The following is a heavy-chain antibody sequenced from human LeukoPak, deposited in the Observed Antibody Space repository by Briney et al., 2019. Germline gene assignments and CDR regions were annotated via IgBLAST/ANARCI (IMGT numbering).Heavy chain of an antibody. V-gene: IGHV3-30*03. J-gene: IGHJ4*02. CDR2: TSYDGSNK. CDR3: ARGRVLYDSSGYYPYYFDY. D-gene: IGHD3-22*01. Sequence: GRSLRLSCAASGFTFSRYGMHWVRQAPGKGLEWVVVTSYDGSNKQYVDSVKGRFTISRENAKNSLYLQMNSLRAGDTAVYYCARGRVLYDSSGYYPYYFDYWGQGTLVTVSS. CDR1: GFTFSRYG.